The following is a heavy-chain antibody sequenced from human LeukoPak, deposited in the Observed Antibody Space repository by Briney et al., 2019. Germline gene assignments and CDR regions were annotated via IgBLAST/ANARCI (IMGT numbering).Heavy chain of an antibody. CDR2: VDPEDGET. CDR3: ARVNYDILTGYAGDGMDV. Sequence: ASVKVSCKASGYTFTDYYMHWVQQAPGKGLEWMGRVDPEDGETIYAEKFQGRVTITADTSTDTAYMELSSLRSEDTAVYYCARVNYDILTGYAGDGMDVWGQGTTVTVSS. V-gene: IGHV1-69-2*01. J-gene: IGHJ6*02. D-gene: IGHD3-9*01. CDR1: GYTFTDYY.